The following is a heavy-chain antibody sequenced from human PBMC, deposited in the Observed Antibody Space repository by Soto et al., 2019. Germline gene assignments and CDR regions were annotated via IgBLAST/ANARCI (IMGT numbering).Heavy chain of an antibody. CDR1: GGTFSSYA. CDR3: ARDYQGALYGMDV. V-gene: IGHV1-69*13. J-gene: IGHJ6*02. D-gene: IGHD2-2*01. Sequence: SVKVSCKASGGTFSSYAISWVRQAPGQGLEWMGGIIPIFGTANYAQKFQGRVTITADESTSTAYMELSSLRSEDTAVYYCARDYQGALYGMDVWGQGTTVTVSS. CDR2: IIPIFGTA.